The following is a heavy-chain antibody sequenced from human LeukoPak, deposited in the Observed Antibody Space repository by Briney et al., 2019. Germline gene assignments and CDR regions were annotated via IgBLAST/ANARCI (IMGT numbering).Heavy chain of an antibody. D-gene: IGHD2-2*01. CDR2: IYHSGST. Sequence: SETLSLTCSVSGGSISSGGYYWNWIRQHPGKGLEWIGYIYHSGSTNYNPSLKSRVTISVDTSKNQFSLKLNSVTAADTAVYYCGRDGRYCSTTSCQGWFDPWGQGTLVTVSS. CDR1: GGSISSGGYY. V-gene: IGHV4-31*03. CDR3: GRDGRYCSTTSCQGWFDP. J-gene: IGHJ5*02.